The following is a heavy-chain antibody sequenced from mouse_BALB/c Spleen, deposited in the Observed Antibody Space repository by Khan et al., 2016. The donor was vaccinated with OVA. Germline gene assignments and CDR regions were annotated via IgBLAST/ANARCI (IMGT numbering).Heavy chain of an antibody. CDR2: INTYTGEP. CDR1: GYTFTNFG. Sequence: QIQLVQSGPELKKPGETVKISCKASGYTFTNFGMNWVKQAPGKGLEWMGWINTYTGEPTYADDFKGRFAFSLETSASTAYLQINNLKNEDTAKYFCARPPCFSYSMAYWGQGTSVTVSS. CDR3: ARPPCFSYSMAY. J-gene: IGHJ4*01. V-gene: IGHV9-3-1*01.